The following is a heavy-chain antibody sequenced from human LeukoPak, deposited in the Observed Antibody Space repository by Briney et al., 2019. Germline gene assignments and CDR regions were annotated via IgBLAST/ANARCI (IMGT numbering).Heavy chain of an antibody. V-gene: IGHV3-23*01. CDR3: AKSGYDFWSGYYGTLFDY. Sequence: GGSLKLPCAASGFTFSSYAMSWVRQAPGKGLEWVSAISDSGGSTHYADSVKGRFTISRDNSKNTLYLQMNSLRAEDTAVYYCAKSGYDFWSGYYGTLFDYWGQGTLVTVSS. CDR2: ISDSGGST. D-gene: IGHD3-3*01. J-gene: IGHJ4*02. CDR1: GFTFSSYA.